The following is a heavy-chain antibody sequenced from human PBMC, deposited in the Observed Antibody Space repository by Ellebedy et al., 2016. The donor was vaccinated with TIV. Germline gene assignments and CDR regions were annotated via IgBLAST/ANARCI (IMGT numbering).Heavy chain of an antibody. Sequence: PGGSLRLSCAASGFTFSTYAMSWVRQAPGKGLEWVSAVSSSGGSTYYTDSVKGRFIISRDNSKSTLFLQMNSLRAEDAAVYYCAHSGLLGSDWYGSFGYWGQGTLVTVSS. CDR3: AHSGLLGSDWYGSFGY. CDR2: VSSSGGST. V-gene: IGHV3-23*01. D-gene: IGHD6-19*01. CDR1: GFTFSTYA. J-gene: IGHJ4*02.